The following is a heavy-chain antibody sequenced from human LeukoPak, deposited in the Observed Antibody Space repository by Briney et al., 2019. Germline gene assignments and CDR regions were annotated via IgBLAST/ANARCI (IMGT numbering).Heavy chain of an antibody. D-gene: IGHD1-1*01. CDR1: VGTFSSYA. J-gene: IGHJ5*02. CDR3: ARCARVQRKWFDP. Sequence: SVKVSCKASVGTFSSYAISWVRQAPGQGLEWMGGIIPIFGTANYAQKFQERVTITADESTSRAYMELSSLRSEDTAVYYCARCARVQRKWFDPWGQGTLVTVSS. CDR2: IIPIFGTA. V-gene: IGHV1-69*13.